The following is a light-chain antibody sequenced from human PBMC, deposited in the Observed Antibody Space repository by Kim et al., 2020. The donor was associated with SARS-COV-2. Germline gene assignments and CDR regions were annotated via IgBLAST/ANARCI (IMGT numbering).Light chain of an antibody. CDR3: SSYTSSSTWV. CDR1: SCDVGGYTL. V-gene: IGLV2-14*04. CDR2: DVS. Sequence: GQSFTISCPVTSCDVGGYTLVSWYQQHPGNAPNLMIYDVSKRPSVVSNRFSGSKSGNTASLTISGLQAEDEADYYCSSYTSSSTWVFGGGTQLTVL. J-gene: IGLJ3*02.